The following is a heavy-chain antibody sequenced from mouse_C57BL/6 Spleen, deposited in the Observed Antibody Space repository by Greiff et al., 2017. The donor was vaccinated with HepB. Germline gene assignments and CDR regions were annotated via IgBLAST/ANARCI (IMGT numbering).Heavy chain of an antibody. Sequence: QVQLKESGAELVRPGASVTLSCKASGYTFTDYEMHRVKQTPVHGLEWIGAIDPETGGTAYNQKFKGKAILTADKSSSTAYMELRSLTSEDSAVYYCTRAPTVVAPYYAMDYWGQGTSVTVSS. CDR1: GYTFTDYE. CDR2: IDPETGGT. CDR3: TRAPTVVAPYYAMDY. D-gene: IGHD1-1*01. J-gene: IGHJ4*01. V-gene: IGHV1-15*01.